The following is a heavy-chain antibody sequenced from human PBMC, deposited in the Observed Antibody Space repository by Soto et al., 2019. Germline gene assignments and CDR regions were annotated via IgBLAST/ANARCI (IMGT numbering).Heavy chain of an antibody. D-gene: IGHD5-18*01. V-gene: IGHV1-46*01. CDR1: GYAFTSYY. CDR3: ARDLSDGYSYGSRPLVYYYGMDV. Sequence: WASVKVSCKASGYAFTSYYMHWVRQAPGQGLEWMGIINPSGGSTSYAQKFQGRVTMTRDTSTSTVYMELSSLRSEDTAVYYCARDLSDGYSYGSRPLVYYYGMDVWGQGTTVTVSS. J-gene: IGHJ6*02. CDR2: INPSGGST.